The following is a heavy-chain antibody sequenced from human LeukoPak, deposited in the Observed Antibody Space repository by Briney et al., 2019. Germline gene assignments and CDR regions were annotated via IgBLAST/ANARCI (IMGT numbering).Heavy chain of an antibody. J-gene: IGHJ4*02. Sequence: PSETLSLTCTVSGGSISSSSYYWGWIRQPPGKGLEWVSAISGSGGSTYYADSVKGRFTISRDNSKNTLYLQMNSLRAEDTAVYYCAKDPLLHGDYVRYFDYWGQGTLVTVSS. CDR2: ISGSGGST. D-gene: IGHD4-17*01. V-gene: IGHV3-23*01. CDR1: GGSISSSSYY. CDR3: AKDPLLHGDYVRYFDY.